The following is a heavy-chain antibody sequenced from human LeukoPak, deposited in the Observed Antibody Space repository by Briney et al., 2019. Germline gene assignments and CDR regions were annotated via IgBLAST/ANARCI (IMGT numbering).Heavy chain of an antibody. Sequence: SETLSLTCTVSGGSISSSSYYWVWIRQPPGKGLEWIGSIYYSGSTYYNPSLKSRVTMSVDTSKNQFSLKLSSVTAADTAVYYCARDLNPTMGFDPWGQGTLVTVSS. D-gene: IGHD5-24*01. V-gene: IGHV4-39*07. CDR2: IYYSGST. CDR3: ARDLNPTMGFDP. CDR1: GGSISSSSYY. J-gene: IGHJ5*02.